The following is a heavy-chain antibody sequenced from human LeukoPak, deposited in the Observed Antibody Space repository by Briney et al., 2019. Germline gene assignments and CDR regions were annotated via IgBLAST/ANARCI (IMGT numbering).Heavy chain of an antibody. Sequence: GGYLRLSCAASGFTFSSYAMSWVRQAPGKGLEGVSAISGSGGSTYYADSVKGRSTISRDNSKNTLYLQMNSLRAEDTAVYYCAKDLSSIAAAGTPLDYWGQGTLVTVSS. V-gene: IGHV3-23*01. D-gene: IGHD6-13*01. J-gene: IGHJ4*02. CDR1: GFTFSSYA. CDR3: AKDLSSIAAAGTPLDY. CDR2: ISGSGGST.